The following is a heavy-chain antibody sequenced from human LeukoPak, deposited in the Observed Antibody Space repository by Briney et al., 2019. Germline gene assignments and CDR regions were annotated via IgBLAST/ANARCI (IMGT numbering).Heavy chain of an antibody. D-gene: IGHD6-19*01. CDR2: ISGSGGST. CDR3: AKTTAGYSSGRYPGWPVDY. J-gene: IGHJ4*02. CDR1: GFTFSSYA. V-gene: IGHV3-23*01. Sequence: PGGSLRLSSAASGFTFSSYAMYWVRQALGKGLEWVSGISGSGGSTYYADSVKGRFTISRDNSKNTVYLQMNSLRAEDTAVYYCAKTTAGYSSGRYPGWPVDYWGQGTLVTVSS.